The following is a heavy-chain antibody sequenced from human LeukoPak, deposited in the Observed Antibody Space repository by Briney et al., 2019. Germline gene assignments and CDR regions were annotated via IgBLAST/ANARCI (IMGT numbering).Heavy chain of an antibody. V-gene: IGHV4-4*07. CDR2: IYTSGST. CDR1: GGSISSYY. Sequence: SETLSLTCTVSGGSISSYYWSWIRQPAGKGLEWIGRIYTSGSTNYNPPLKSRVTMSVDTSKNQFSLKLSSVTAADTAVYYCARTYYDFWSGYYIRWFDPWGQGTLVTVSS. J-gene: IGHJ5*02. CDR3: ARTYYDFWSGYYIRWFDP. D-gene: IGHD3-3*01.